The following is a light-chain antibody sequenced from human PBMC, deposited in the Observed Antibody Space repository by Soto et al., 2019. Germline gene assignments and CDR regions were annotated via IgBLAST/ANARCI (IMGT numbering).Light chain of an antibody. V-gene: IGLV7-46*01. Sequence: QAVVTQESSLTVSPGGTVTLTRGSSTGAVTSGHYPYWFQQKPGQAPRTLIYDTSNTHSWTPARFSGSLLGGKAALTLSGAQPEDEAEYYCLLAYNGRRIFGGGTKLTVL. CDR1: TGAVTSGHY. CDR2: DTS. CDR3: LLAYNGRRI. J-gene: IGLJ2*01.